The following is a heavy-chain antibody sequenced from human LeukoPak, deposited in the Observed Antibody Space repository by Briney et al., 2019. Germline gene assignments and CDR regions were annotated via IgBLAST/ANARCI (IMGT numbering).Heavy chain of an antibody. CDR2: VCIAADT. V-gene: IGHV3-13*01. J-gene: IGHJ4*02. D-gene: IGHD1-26*01. CDR1: GFTFSDHA. CDR3: VRQKKSHGNFDY. Sequence: PGGSLRLSCAASGFTFSDHAMHWVRQAPGKGLEWVSAVCIAADTFYPGSVKGRFTISRENAKNSLYLQMNSLRVEDTAVYYCVRQKKSHGNFDYWGQGTLVTVSS.